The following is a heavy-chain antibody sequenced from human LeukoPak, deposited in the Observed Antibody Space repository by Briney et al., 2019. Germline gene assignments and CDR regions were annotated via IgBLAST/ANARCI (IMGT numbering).Heavy chain of an antibody. V-gene: IGHV1-46*01. CDR2: INPSSGST. Sequence: ASVKVSCKASGYTFTSYYMHWVRQAPGQGLEWMGIINPSSGSTSYAQKFQGRVTMTRDTSTSTVYMELSSLRSEDTAVYYCARGQRISPKGDYFDYWGQGTLVTVSS. CDR1: GYTFTSYY. J-gene: IGHJ4*02. D-gene: IGHD3-3*02. CDR3: ARGQRISPKGDYFDY.